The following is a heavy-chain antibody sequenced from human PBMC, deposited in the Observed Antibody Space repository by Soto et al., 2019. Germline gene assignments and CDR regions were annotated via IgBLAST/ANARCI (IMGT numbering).Heavy chain of an antibody. CDR3: ARCLKYDFWSDYSNWYFDL. CDR1: GGSFTAYY. D-gene: IGHD3-3*01. V-gene: IGHV4-34*01. J-gene: IGHJ2*01. CDR2: INHSGST. Sequence: QVQLQQWGAGLLKPSETLSLTCGVYGGSFTAYYWTWIRQPPGKGLEWIGEINHSGSTSYNPSLDSLVTVSVDTSKNQFSLNLSSVTAADTAVYYCARCLKYDFWSDYSNWYFDLWGRGTLVTVSS.